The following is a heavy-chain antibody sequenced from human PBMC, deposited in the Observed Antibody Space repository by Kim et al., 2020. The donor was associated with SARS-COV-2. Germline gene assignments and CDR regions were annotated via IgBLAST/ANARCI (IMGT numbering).Heavy chain of an antibody. CDR2: IYYSGST. J-gene: IGHJ6*02. V-gene: IGHV4-39*01. CDR3: ARTTRDYYYYGMDV. Sequence: SETLSLTCTVSGGSISSSSYYWGWIRQPPGKGLEWIGSIYYSGSTYYNPSLKSRVTISVDTSKNQFSLKLSSVTAADTAVYYCARTTRDYYYYGMDVWGQGTTVTVSS. D-gene: IGHD4-17*01. CDR1: GGSISSSSYY.